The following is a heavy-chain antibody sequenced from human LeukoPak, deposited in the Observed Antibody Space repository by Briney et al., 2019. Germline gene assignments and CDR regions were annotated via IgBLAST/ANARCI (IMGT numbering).Heavy chain of an antibody. D-gene: IGHD2-2*01. CDR3: ARAGCSTSCPFDY. CDR2: ISYDGSNK. CDR1: GFTFSSYW. J-gene: IGHJ4*02. Sequence: PGGSLRLSCAASGFTFSSYWMNWVRQAPGKGLEWVAVISYDGSNKYYADSVKGRFTISRDNSKNTLYLQMNSLRTEDTAVYYCARAGCSTSCPFDYWGQGTLVTVSS. V-gene: IGHV3-30-3*01.